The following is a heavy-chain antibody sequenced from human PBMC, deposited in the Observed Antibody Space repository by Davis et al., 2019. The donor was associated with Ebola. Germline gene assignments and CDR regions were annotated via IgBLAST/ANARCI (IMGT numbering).Heavy chain of an antibody. D-gene: IGHD4-23*01. V-gene: IGHV1-18*01. J-gene: IGHJ6*02. CDR1: GYTFTSYD. Sequence: ASVKVSCKASGYTFTSYDISWVRQAPGQGLEWMGWISSYNGNTNYAQKLQGRVTMTTDTSTSTAYMELRSLRSDDTAVYYCAREGGTVVTLYYYGMDVWGQGTTVTVSS. CDR2: ISSYNGNT. CDR3: AREGGTVVTLYYYGMDV.